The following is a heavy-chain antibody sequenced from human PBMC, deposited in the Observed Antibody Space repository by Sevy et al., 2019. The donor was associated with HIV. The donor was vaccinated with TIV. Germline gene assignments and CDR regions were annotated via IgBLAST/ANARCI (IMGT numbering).Heavy chain of an antibody. J-gene: IGHJ5*02. D-gene: IGHD5-12*01. CDR2: VSYDGSNK. CDR1: GFTFSNYA. V-gene: IGHV3-30*18. CDR3: AKDKGAYSGYDYENWFDP. Sequence: GESLKISCAASGFTFSNYAMHWVRQAPGKGLEWVTVVSYDGSNKYYAASVKGRFTISRDNSKNTLYLQMSSLRTEDTAVYYCAKDKGAYSGYDYENWFDPWGQGTLVTVSS.